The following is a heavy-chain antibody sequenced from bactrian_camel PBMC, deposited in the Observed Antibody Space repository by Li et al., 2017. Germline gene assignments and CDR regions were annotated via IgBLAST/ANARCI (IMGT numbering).Heavy chain of an antibody. CDR2: IWPGGDMT. CDR3: AAGGSGDTWYDGRRYPY. V-gene: IGHV3S1*01. J-gene: IGHJ4*01. D-gene: IGHD3*01. Sequence: VQLVESGGGSVEPGDSRRLACVESGYTNVAYCMAWSRQGTGKEREGVAAIWPGGDMTYYADSVKGRFTISRDNAKNTLSLQMNSLKPEDTAMYYCAAGGSGDTWYDGRRYPYWGQGTQVTVS. CDR1: GYTNVAYC.